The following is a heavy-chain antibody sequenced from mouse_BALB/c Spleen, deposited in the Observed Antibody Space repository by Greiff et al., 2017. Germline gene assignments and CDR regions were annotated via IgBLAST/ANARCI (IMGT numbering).Heavy chain of an antibody. V-gene: IGHV1-7*01. J-gene: IGHJ2*01. Sequence: VQLQQSGAELAKPGASVKMSCKASGYTFTSYWMHWVKQRPGQGLEWIGYINPSTGYTEYNQKFKDKATLTADKSSSTAYMQLSSLTSEDSAVYYCARDLCGTGDYWGQGTTLTVSS. CDR1: GYTFTSYW. D-gene: IGHD4-1*01. CDR3: ARDLCGTGDY. CDR2: INPSTGYT.